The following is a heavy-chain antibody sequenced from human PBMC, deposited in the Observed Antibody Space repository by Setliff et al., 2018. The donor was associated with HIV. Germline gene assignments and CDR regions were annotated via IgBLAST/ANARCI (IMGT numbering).Heavy chain of an antibody. Sequence: SETLSLTCTVSGDSISSSRTFWGWIRQSPGKGLEWIGSIYFSGSVFYNPSLNSRVIISIDTSRNQFSLKLSSVTGADTAVYYCARVSSVIELQGGDYFDSWGQGLLVTVS. CDR2: IYFSGSV. V-gene: IGHV4-39*07. CDR3: ARVSSVIELQGGDYFDS. D-gene: IGHD1-7*01. CDR1: GDSISSSRTF. J-gene: IGHJ4*02.